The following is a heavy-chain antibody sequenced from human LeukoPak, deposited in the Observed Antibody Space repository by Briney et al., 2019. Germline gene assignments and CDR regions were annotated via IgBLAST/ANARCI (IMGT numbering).Heavy chain of an antibody. V-gene: IGHV4-4*07. Sequence: SETLSLTCTVSGGSISSDYWSWIRQPAGKGLDWIGRINSRGSTKYNPSLKSRVTLSIDTSKNQFSLRLTSVTAADTAVYYCARDSEGWASAYYYYYMDVWGNGTTVTVS. CDR2: INSRGST. D-gene: IGHD3-16*01. CDR3: ARDSEGWASAYYYYYMDV. CDR1: GGSISSDY. J-gene: IGHJ6*03.